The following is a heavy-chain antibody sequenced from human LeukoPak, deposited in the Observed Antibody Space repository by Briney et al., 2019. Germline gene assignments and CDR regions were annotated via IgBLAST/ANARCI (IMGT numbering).Heavy chain of an antibody. CDR3: ARWTPYKTSFDY. CDR2: IKQDGSEK. J-gene: IGHJ4*02. D-gene: IGHD1-1*01. V-gene: IGHV3-7*01. CDR1: GIIVSNNY. Sequence: GGSLRLSGAASGIIVSNNYMSWVRQAPGKGLEWVANIKQDGSEKYYVDSVKGRFTISRDNAKNSLYLQMNSLRAEDTAVYYCARWTPYKTSFDYWGQGTLVTVSS.